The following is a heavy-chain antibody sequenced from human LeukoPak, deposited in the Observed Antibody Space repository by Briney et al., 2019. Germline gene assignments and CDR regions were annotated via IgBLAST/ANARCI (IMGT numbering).Heavy chain of an antibody. V-gene: IGHV3-48*03. CDR2: ISSGDSTI. Sequence: GGSLRLSCTASGFTFSSYEMHWVRQAPGKGLEWVSYISSGDSTIYYADSVKGRFTISRDNAKNSLHLQMNSLRAEDTAVYYCARDYGGSSPFDSWGQGTLVTVSS. J-gene: IGHJ4*02. D-gene: IGHD4-23*01. CDR3: ARDYGGSSPFDS. CDR1: GFTFSSYE.